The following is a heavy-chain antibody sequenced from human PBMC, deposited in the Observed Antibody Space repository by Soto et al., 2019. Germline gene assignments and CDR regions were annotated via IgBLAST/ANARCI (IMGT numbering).Heavy chain of an antibody. V-gene: IGHV4-30-4*01. CDR1: GGSISTVDYW. J-gene: IGHJ4*02. Sequence: QVQLQESGAGLVKPSQTLSLTCTVSGGSISTVDYWWSWIRQSPDMCLEWIGHIYDGGRTYNNPSLESRVTMSVDTSKSHLSLTLSSVCAADTAVYYCARGPSGDKVDSWGQGTLVTVSS. D-gene: IGHD7-27*01. CDR2: IYDGGRT. CDR3: ARGPSGDKVDS.